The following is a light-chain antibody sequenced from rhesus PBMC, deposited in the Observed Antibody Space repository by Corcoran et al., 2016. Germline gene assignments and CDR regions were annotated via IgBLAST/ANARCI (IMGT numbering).Light chain of an antibody. CDR3: QQSSDLWT. V-gene: IGKV3-24*04. Sequence: ETVVTQSPATLSLSPGERATLSCRASQSVGSYLAWSQQKPGKAPRLLTYGSSSRATGIQDRFSGSGSGTDFTLTISSLEPEYVGVYYCQQSSDLWTFGQGTKVEIK. CDR2: GSS. CDR1: QSVGSY. J-gene: IGKJ1*01.